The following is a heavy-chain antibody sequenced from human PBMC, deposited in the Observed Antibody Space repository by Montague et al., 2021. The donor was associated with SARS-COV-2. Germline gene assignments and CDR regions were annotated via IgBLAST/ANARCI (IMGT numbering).Heavy chain of an antibody. CDR1: IGSVDHYY. Sequence: SETLSLTCTVSIGSVDHYYWMWIRQPAGKGLEWIGRIYTSGSTNYNPSLKSRVTISVDTSKNQFSLKLSSVTAADTAVYYCARGCSGGSCYPNPFSTWGQGTLVTVSS. D-gene: IGHD2-15*01. CDR2: IYTSGST. CDR3: ARGCSGGSCYPNPFST. V-gene: IGHV4-4*07. J-gene: IGHJ5*02.